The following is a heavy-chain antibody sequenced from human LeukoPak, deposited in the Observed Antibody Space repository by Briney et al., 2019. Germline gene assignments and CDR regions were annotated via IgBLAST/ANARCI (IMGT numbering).Heavy chain of an antibody. CDR2: ISSGSCYI. J-gene: IGHJ4*02. CDR3: ARDHDMVRGVPLDY. Sequence: PGGSLRLSCAASGFTFSSYSMNCVRQAPGKGLKWVSSISSGSCYIYYADSVKGRFTISRDNAKNSLYLQMNSLRAEDTAVYYCARDHDMVRGVPLDYWGQGTLVTVSS. CDR1: GFTFSSYS. V-gene: IGHV3-21*01. D-gene: IGHD3-10*01.